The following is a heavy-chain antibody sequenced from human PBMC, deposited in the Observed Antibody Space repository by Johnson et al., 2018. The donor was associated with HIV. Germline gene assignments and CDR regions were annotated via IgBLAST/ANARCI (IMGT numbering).Heavy chain of an antibody. J-gene: IGHJ3*02. V-gene: IGHV3-66*02. CDR1: GFSVSSNY. Sequence: EQLVESGGGVVQPGGSLRLSCAASGFSVSSNYMSWVRQSPGKGLEWVSVTYSGGSTYYADSVKGRFTISRDNSQNTLYLQMNSLRPEDTAVYYCAKCPSVSTWDAFDIWGQGTMVTVPS. D-gene: IGHD6-13*01. CDR2: TYSGGST. CDR3: AKCPSVSTWDAFDI.